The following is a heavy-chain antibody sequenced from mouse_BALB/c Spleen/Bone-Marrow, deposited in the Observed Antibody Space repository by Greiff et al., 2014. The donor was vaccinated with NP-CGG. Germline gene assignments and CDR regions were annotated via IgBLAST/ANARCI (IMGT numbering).Heavy chain of an antibody. D-gene: IGHD2-2*01. CDR3: ARSGYGYYAMDY. Sequence: QAQLQQSGAELMKPGASVKISCKATGYTFSNYWIEWIKQRPGHGLEWIGEILPGGGSTKYNEKFKDKATFTADTSSKTAYMQLSSLTSEDSAVYYCARSGYGYYAMDYWGQGTSVTVSS. CDR1: GYTFSNYW. CDR2: ILPGGGST. J-gene: IGHJ4*01. V-gene: IGHV1-9*01.